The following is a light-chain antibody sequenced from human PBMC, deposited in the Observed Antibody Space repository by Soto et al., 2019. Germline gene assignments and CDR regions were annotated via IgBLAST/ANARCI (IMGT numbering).Light chain of an antibody. J-gene: IGLJ7*01. CDR1: SGHSNYA. CDR2: VNSGGSH. V-gene: IGLV4-69*01. Sequence: QPVLTQSPSASASLGASVKLTCTLSSGHSNYAIAWHQQQPEKGPRYLMKVNSGGSHIKGDGIPDRFSGSSSGAERYLFISSLQSEDEADYCCQTWVAGSARVVFGGGTQLTVL. CDR3: QTWVAGSARVV.